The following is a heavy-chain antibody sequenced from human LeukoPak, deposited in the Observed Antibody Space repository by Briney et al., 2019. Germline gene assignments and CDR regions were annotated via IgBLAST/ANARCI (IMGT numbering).Heavy chain of an antibody. CDR2: ISSSSSYI. CDR3: ARVGYSSGWYGWFDP. D-gene: IGHD6-19*01. CDR1: GFTISSYS. Sequence: KSGGSLRLSCAASGFTISSYSMNWVRQAPGKGLEWVSSISSSSSYIYYADSVKGRFTISRDNAKNSLFLQMNSLRAEDTAVYYCARVGYSSGWYGWFDPWGQGTLVTVSS. J-gene: IGHJ5*02. V-gene: IGHV3-21*01.